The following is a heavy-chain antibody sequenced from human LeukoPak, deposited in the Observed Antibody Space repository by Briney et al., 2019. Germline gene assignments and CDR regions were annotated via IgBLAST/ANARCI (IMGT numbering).Heavy chain of an antibody. Sequence: PGGSLRLSCAASGFTFSDYYMSWIRQAPGKGLEWVSAISDSGKSTYYADSVKGRFTISRDNSRNTLYLQMNSLRAEDTAVYYCAKRIPYTSSSVYFDFWGRGTLVTVSS. CDR2: ISDSGKST. D-gene: IGHD6-6*01. V-gene: IGHV3-23*01. CDR3: AKRIPYTSSSVYFDF. CDR1: GFTFSDYY. J-gene: IGHJ2*01.